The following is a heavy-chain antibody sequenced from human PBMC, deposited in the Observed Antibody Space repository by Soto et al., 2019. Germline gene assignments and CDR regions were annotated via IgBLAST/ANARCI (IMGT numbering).Heavy chain of an antibody. J-gene: IGHJ6*02. CDR2: IYYSGST. V-gene: IGHV4-59*01. CDR3: ARYSGSMAQGHCYYYYGMDV. CDR1: GGSISSYY. D-gene: IGHD3-10*01. Sequence: PSETLSLTCTVSGGSISSYYWSWIRQPPGKGLEWIGYIYYSGSTTYNPSLKSRVTISVDTSKNQFSLKLSSVTAADTAVYYCARYSGSMAQGHCYYYYGMDVWGQGTTVTVSS.